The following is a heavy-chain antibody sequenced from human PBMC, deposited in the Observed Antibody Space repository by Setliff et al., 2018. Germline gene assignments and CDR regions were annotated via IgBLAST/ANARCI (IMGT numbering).Heavy chain of an antibody. D-gene: IGHD2-21*02. Sequence: GGSLRLSCAASGFTFTDYWMTWVRQAPGKGLEWVSYISSDGSTVFYADSVKGRFTISRDNAKNSLYLQMNSLRAEDTAVYYCARVPPCDQAFDYWGQGTLVTVSS. CDR2: ISSDGSTV. V-gene: IGHV3-48*04. CDR1: GFTFTDYW. CDR3: ARVPPCDQAFDY. J-gene: IGHJ4*02.